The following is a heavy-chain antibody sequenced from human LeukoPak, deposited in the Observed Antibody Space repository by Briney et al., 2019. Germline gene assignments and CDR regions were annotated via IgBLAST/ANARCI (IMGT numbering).Heavy chain of an antibody. CDR2: IYYSGST. CDR3: ARWSGYCSGGSCYATRGYFDY. J-gene: IGHJ4*02. D-gene: IGHD2-15*01. CDR1: GGSISSYY. Sequence: SETLSLTCTVSGGSISSYYWSWIRQPPGKGLGWIGYIYYSGSTNYNPSLKSRVTISVDTSKNQFSLKLSSVTAADTAVYYCARWSGYCSGGSCYATRGYFDYWGQGTLVTVSS. V-gene: IGHV4-59*01.